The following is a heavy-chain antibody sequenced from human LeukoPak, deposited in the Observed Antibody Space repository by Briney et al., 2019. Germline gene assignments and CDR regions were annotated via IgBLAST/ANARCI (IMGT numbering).Heavy chain of an antibody. CDR3: VSVFLSSAKTNY. Sequence: GGSLRLSCAASGFSFSSSWMSWVRQAPGEGLLWVSRINTDESNTGYADSVKGRFTISRDNAKNTLYLQMNSLRVEDTAVYYCVSVFLSSAKTNYWGQGTLVTVSS. D-gene: IGHD3-3*01. CDR2: INTDESNT. V-gene: IGHV3-74*01. CDR1: GFSFSSSW. J-gene: IGHJ4*02.